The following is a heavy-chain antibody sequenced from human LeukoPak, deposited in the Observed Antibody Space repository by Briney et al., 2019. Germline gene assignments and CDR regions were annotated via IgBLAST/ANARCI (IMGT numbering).Heavy chain of an antibody. CDR1: GGSISSGSYY. CDR2: IYYSGST. V-gene: IGHV4-39*07. Sequence: PSETLSLTCTVSGGSISSGSYYWGWIRQPPGKGLEWIGSIYYSGSTYYNPSLKSRVTISVDTSKNQFSLKLSSVTAADTAVYYCARGKDGYFDYWGQGTLVTVSS. CDR3: ARGKDGYFDY. D-gene: IGHD5-24*01. J-gene: IGHJ4*02.